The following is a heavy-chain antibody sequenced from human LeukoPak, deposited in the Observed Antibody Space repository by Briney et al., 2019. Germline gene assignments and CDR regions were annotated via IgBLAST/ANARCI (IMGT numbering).Heavy chain of an antibody. CDR3: ATVADFGDYYFDY. CDR1: GLNVSRNY. J-gene: IGHJ4*02. V-gene: IGHV3-53*01. Sequence: PGGSLRLSCASSGLNVSRNYMSWVRQAPGKGPQWFSVIYAVYSGATIHYADSVKGRFTISRDNSKNTLFLQMDSLRAEDTAVYYCATVADFGDYYFDYWGQGTLVTVSS. CDR2: IYAVYSGATI. D-gene: IGHD4-17*01.